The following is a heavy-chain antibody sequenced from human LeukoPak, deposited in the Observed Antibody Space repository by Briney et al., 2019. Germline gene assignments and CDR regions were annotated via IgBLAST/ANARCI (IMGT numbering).Heavy chain of an antibody. CDR2: IYPGDSDT. CDR1: GYSFTSYW. D-gene: IGHD6-19*01. Sequence: GESLKISCKGSGYSFTSYWIGWVRQLPGKGLEWLGIIYPGDSDTRYSPSFQGQVTISADKSISTAYLQWSSLKASDTAMYYCARRQWLDDNDAFDIWGQGTMVTVSS. CDR3: ARRQWLDDNDAFDI. V-gene: IGHV5-51*01. J-gene: IGHJ3*02.